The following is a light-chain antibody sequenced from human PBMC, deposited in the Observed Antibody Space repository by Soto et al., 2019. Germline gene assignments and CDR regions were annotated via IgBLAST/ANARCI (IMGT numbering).Light chain of an antibody. CDR1: QSVSSN. J-gene: IGKJ2*01. CDR3: QPYNNWPRT. Sequence: EIVMTQSPATLSVSPGERATVSCRASQSVSSNLAWYQQKPGQAPRLLIYGASTRATGIPARVSGSGSGTAFTLTTGGLQSEDFAVSYCQPYNNWPRTFGQGTKLAIK. V-gene: IGKV3-15*01. CDR2: GAS.